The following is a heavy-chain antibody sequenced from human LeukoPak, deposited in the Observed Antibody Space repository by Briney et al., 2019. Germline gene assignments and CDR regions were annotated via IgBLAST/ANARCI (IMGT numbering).Heavy chain of an antibody. CDR1: XYTFTSYD. V-gene: IGHV1-8*01. Sequence: SVKVSCKAXXYTFTSYDINWVRQATGQGLEWMGWMNPNSGNTVYAQKFQGRVTMTRNTSISTAYMELSSLRSEDTAVYYCARGPYYYGSGGYYGMDVWGQGTTVTVSS. CDR2: MNPNSGNT. CDR3: ARGPYYYGSGGYYGMDV. D-gene: IGHD3-10*01. J-gene: IGHJ6*02.